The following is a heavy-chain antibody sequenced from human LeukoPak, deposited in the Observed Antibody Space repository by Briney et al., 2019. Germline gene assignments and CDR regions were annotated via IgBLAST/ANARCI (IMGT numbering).Heavy chain of an antibody. CDR1: GFTFSSYW. Sequence: QTGGSLRLSCAASGFTFSSYWMSWVRQAPGKGLEWVANIKQDGSEKYYVDSVKGRFTISRDNAKNTLYLQMNSLRAEDTAVYYCAKLGGPLDYWAREPWSPSPQ. J-gene: IGHJ4*02. D-gene: IGHD1-26*01. CDR3: AKLGGPLDY. V-gene: IGHV3-7*01. CDR2: IKQDGSEK.